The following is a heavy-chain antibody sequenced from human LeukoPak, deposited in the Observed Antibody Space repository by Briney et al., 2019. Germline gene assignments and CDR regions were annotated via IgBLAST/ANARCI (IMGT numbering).Heavy chain of an antibody. Sequence: PSETLSLTCTVSGYSISSGYYWGWIRQPPGKGLEWIGGIYHSGSTYYNPSLKSRVTISVDTSKNQFSLKLSSVTAADTAVYYCARVSYGRHRDYWGQGTLVTVSS. CDR2: IYHSGST. CDR3: ARVSYGRHRDY. J-gene: IGHJ4*02. V-gene: IGHV4-38-2*02. D-gene: IGHD5-18*01. CDR1: GYSISSGYY.